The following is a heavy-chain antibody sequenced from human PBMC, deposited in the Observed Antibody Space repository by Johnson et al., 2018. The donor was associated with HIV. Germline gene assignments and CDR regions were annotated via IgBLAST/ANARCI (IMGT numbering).Heavy chain of an antibody. Sequence: QVQLVESGGGVVQPGRSLRLSCAASGFTFSSYAMHWVRQAPGKGLEWVAVISYDGSNKYYADSMKGRLTISRDNSKNTLFLQMNSLRAEDTAVYYCAKDHWVVGSWQAFDIWGQGTMVTVSS. J-gene: IGHJ3*02. D-gene: IGHD6-13*01. CDR3: AKDHWVVGSWQAFDI. V-gene: IGHV3-30-3*01. CDR1: GFTFSSYA. CDR2: ISYDGSNK.